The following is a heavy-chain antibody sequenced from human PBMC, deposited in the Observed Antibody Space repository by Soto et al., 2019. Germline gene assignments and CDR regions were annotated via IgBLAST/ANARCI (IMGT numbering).Heavy chain of an antibody. CDR3: ARDSTTPSANGDY. CDR1: GYTFTRYC. CDR2: ISAYSGKT. J-gene: IGHJ4*02. V-gene: IGHV1-18*01. D-gene: IGHD2-8*01. Sequence: GASAKVSCKASGYTFTRYCISWLRHAPGQGLEWMGWISAYSGKTNYAQKLQGRVTMTTDTSKSTAYMELRSLRSDDTALYYCARDSTTPSANGDYWGQGTLVTVSS.